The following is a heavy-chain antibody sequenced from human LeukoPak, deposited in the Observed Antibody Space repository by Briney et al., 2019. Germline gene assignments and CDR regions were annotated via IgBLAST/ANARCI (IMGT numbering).Heavy chain of an antibody. CDR2: IYSGGST. CDR3: ARVEGRDYDFWSGYYNRNYYYGMDV. J-gene: IGHJ6*02. V-gene: IGHV3-53*01. CDR1: GFTVSSNY. Sequence: PGGSLRLSCAASGFTVSSNYMSWVRQAPGKGLEWVSVIYSGGSTYYADSVKGRYTISRDNSKNTLYLQMNSLRAEDTAVYYCARVEGRDYDFWSGYYNRNYYYGMDVWAKGPRSPSP. D-gene: IGHD3-3*01.